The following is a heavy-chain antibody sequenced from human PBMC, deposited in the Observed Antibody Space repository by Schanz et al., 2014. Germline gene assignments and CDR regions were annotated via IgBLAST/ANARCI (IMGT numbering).Heavy chain of an antibody. V-gene: IGHV3-23*04. CDR2: ISGSGGST. D-gene: IGHD3-9*01. CDR3: AKAADWPVTRFDP. J-gene: IGHJ5*02. CDR1: GFTFGDYA. Sequence: EVQLVESGGGLVKPGGFLRLSCAASGFTFGDYAMTWVRQAPGKGLEWVSAISGSGGSTYYADSVKGRFTISRDNSKNTLYLQMSSLRADDTAVYYCAKAADWPVTRFDPWGQGTLVTVSS.